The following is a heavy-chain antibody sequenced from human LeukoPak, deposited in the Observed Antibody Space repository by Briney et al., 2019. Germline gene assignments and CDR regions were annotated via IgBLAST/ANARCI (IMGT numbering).Heavy chain of an antibody. CDR1: GGSISSSSYY. CDR2: IYYSGST. D-gene: IGHD3-22*01. CDR3: ARGEASSGYYYYYYYMDV. Sequence: LETLSLTCTVSGGSISSSSYYWGWIRQPPGKGLERIGRIYYSGSTYYNPSLTGRVNIPLPTSTNQFSLKLTSVPAADTAVYYCARGEASSGYYYYYYYMDVWGKGTTVTVSS. V-gene: IGHV4-39*07. J-gene: IGHJ6*03.